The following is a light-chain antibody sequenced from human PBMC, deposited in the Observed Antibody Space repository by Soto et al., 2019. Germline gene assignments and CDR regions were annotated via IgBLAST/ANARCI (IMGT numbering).Light chain of an antibody. V-gene: IGKV3-11*01. Sequence: EIVLTQCPDTLSLPPGESAALACGASQSVSRYLAWYQQKPGQTPRLLIYAASDRATGIPGRFSGSGSGTDFTLIISSLEPEDFAFYYCQQGNTWPWTFGQGTKVDIK. CDR3: QQGNTWPWT. CDR1: QSVSRY. J-gene: IGKJ1*01. CDR2: AAS.